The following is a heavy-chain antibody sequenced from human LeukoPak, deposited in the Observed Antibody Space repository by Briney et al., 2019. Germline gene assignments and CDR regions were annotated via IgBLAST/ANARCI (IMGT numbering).Heavy chain of an antibody. CDR1: GYTFTGYY. D-gene: IGHD3-22*01. V-gene: IGHV1-2*02. CDR2: INPNSGGT. CDR3: ARTPTYYYDSSGYYYDY. Sequence: WPSLKASCKASGYTFTGYYMHWVRQAPGQGLEWMGWINPNSGGTNYAQKFQGRVTMTRDASISTAYMELSRLRSDDTAVYYCARTPTYYYDSSGYYYDYWGQGTLVTVSS. J-gene: IGHJ4*02.